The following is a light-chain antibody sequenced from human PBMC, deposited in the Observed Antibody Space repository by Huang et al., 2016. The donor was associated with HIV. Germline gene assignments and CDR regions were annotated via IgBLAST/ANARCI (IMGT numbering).Light chain of an antibody. CDR1: QRINSY. CDR2: APS. J-gene: IGKJ5*01. CDR3: QQSYNITTT. Sequence: DIQMTQSPSSLSASVGDRVTIACPASQRINSYLNLYQQKPGKAPKLLIYAPSTLQSGVTARVSGSGCGTEFNLTINSLQPEDFATYYCQQSYNITTTFGQGTRLEIK. V-gene: IGKV1-39*01.